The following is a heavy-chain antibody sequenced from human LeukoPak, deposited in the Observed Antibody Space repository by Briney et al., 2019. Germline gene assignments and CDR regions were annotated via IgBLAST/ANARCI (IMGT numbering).Heavy chain of an antibody. Sequence: PGGSLRLSCAASGFTFSSYWMSWVRQAPGKGLEWVANIKQDGSEKYYVDSVKGRFTISRDNAKNSLYLQMNSLRAEDTAVYYCARERGRVGVVISQYYFDYWGQGTLVTVSS. CDR1: GFTFSSYW. V-gene: IGHV3-7*01. CDR3: ARERGRVGVVISQYYFDY. J-gene: IGHJ4*02. CDR2: IKQDGSEK. D-gene: IGHD3-3*01.